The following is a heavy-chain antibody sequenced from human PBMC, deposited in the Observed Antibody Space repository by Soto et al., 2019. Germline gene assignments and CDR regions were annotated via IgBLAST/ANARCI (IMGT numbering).Heavy chain of an antibody. CDR3: ARERVVVVAANYYYYYGMDV. Sequence: SETLSLTCTVSGGSISSGGYYWSWIRQHPGKGLEWIGYIYYSGSTYYNPSLKSRVTISVDTSKNQFSLKLSSVTAADTAVYYCARERVVVVAANYYYYYGMDVWGQGTTVTVAS. D-gene: IGHD2-15*01. CDR2: IYYSGST. V-gene: IGHV4-31*03. J-gene: IGHJ6*02. CDR1: GGSISSGGYY.